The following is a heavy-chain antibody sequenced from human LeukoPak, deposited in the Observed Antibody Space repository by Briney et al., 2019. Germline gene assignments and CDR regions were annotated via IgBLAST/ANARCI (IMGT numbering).Heavy chain of an antibody. Sequence: SVKVSCKASGGTFSSYAISWVRQAPGQGLEWMGRIIPICCIANYAQKFQGRVTITADKSTSTAYMELSSLRSEDTAVYYCARGAYCSSTSCRLDYWGQGTLVTVSS. CDR2: IIPICCIA. CDR3: ARGAYCSSTSCRLDY. J-gene: IGHJ4*02. V-gene: IGHV1-69*04. CDR1: GGTFSSYA. D-gene: IGHD2-2*01.